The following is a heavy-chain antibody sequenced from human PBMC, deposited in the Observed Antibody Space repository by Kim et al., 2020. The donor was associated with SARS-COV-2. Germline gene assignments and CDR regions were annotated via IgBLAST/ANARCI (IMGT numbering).Heavy chain of an antibody. V-gene: IGHV4-34*01. D-gene: IGHD3-10*01. CDR1: GGSFSGYY. Sequence: SETLSLTCAVYGGSFSGYYWSWIRQPPGKGLEWIGEINHSGSTNYNPSLKSRVTISVDTSKNQFSLKLSSVTAADTAVYYCARGSVWGGYGSGSHAWGQGTLVTVSS. CDR3: ARGSVWGGYGSGSHA. CDR2: INHSGST. J-gene: IGHJ5*02.